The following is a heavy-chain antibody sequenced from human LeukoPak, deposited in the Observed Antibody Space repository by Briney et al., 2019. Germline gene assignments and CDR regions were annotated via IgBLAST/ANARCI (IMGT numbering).Heavy chain of an antibody. V-gene: IGHV3-21*01. CDR3: ARGRPGSYLNP. CDR2: ISSSSSYI. J-gene: IGHJ5*02. D-gene: IGHD1-26*01. Sequence: RSGGSLRLSCAASGFTFSSYSMNWVRQAPGRGLEWVSSISSSSSYIYYADSVKGRFTISRDNAKNSLYLQMNSLRAEDTAVYYCARGRPGSYLNPWGQGTLVTVSS. CDR1: GFTFSSYS.